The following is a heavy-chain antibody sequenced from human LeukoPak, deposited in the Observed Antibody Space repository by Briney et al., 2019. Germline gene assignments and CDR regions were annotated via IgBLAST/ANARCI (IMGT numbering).Heavy chain of an antibody. CDR3: ARRDGYCSSTSCYMSSESFDY. CDR2: IIPIFGTA. D-gene: IGHD2-2*02. V-gene: IGHV1-69*05. CDR1: GGTFSSYA. J-gene: IGHJ4*02. Sequence: SVKVSCKASGGTFSSYAISWVRQAPGRGLEWMGRIIPIFGTANYAQKFQGRVTITTDESTSTAYMELSSLRSEDTAVYYCARRDGYCSSTSCYMSSESFDYWGQGTLVTVSS.